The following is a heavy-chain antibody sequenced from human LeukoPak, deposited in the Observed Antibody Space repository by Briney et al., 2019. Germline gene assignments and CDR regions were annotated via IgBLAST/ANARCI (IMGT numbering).Heavy chain of an antibody. CDR1: GASISNYY. CDR3: AREPSHTAALLWFDP. CDR2: LYTNGST. D-gene: IGHD6-6*01. J-gene: IGHJ5*02. V-gene: IGHV4-4*07. Sequence: TSETLSLTCSVSGASISNYYWSWIRQPAGKGLEWIGRLYTNGSTNYNPSLKSRGTMSVDTSKNQFSLKLTSVTAADTAVYYCAREPSHTAALLWFDPWGQGTLVTVSS.